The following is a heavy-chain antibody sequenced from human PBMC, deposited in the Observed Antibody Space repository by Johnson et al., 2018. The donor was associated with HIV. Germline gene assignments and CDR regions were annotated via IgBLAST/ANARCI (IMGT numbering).Heavy chain of an antibody. D-gene: IGHD7-27*01. Sequence: VQLVESGGGLVQPGGSRRLSCAASGFTFTNYGMSWVRQAPGKGLEWVSGISGTGGSTYYADSVKGRFTISRDNYKNTLYLQMNSLRAEDTAVYYCARAIGNWDAFDIWGQGTMVTVSS. CDR3: ARAIGNWDAFDI. CDR2: ISGTGGST. J-gene: IGHJ3*02. CDR1: GFTFTNYG. V-gene: IGHV3-23*04.